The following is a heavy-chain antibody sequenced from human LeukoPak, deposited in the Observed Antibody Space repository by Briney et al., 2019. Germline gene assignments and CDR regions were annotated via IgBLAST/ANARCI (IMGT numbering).Heavy chain of an antibody. CDR3: ARGGGLDV. CDR2: INHNGNVN. V-gene: IGHV3-7*03. Sequence: GGSLRLSCAASGFTFSSYWMYWARQAPGKGLEWVASINHNGNVNYYVDSVKGRFTISRDNAKNSLYLQMSNLRAEDTAVYFCARGGGLDVWGQGATVTVSS. D-gene: IGHD3-16*01. J-gene: IGHJ6*02. CDR1: GFTFSSYW.